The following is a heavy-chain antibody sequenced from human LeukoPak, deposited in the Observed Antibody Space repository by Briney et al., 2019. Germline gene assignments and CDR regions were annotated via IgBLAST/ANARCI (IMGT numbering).Heavy chain of an antibody. V-gene: IGHV1-18*01. CDR1: GYTFTSYG. Sequence: VASVKVSCKASGYTFTSYGISWVRQAPGQGLEWMGWISAYNGNTNYAQKLQGRVTMTTDTSTSTAYMELRSLRSDDTAVYYCARSLQLVRRTYYFDYWGQGTLVTVSS. D-gene: IGHD1-1*01. CDR3: ARSLQLVRRTYYFDY. CDR2: ISAYNGNT. J-gene: IGHJ4*02.